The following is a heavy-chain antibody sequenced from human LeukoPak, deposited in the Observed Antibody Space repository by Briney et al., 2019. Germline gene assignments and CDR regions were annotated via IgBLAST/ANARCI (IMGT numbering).Heavy chain of an antibody. J-gene: IGHJ4*02. CDR2: ISTTGST. CDR1: GVSISDYF. D-gene: IGHD1-7*01. CDR3: ARSPSTIGWNWGYYFDF. Sequence: SETLSLTCSVSGVSISDYFWSWIRQPAGRDLEWIGRISTTGSTYFNPSLQSRVRMSVDSSKTHFSLRLSSVTAADTAVYYCARSPSTIGWNWGYYFDFWGQGHLVTVSS. V-gene: IGHV4-4*07.